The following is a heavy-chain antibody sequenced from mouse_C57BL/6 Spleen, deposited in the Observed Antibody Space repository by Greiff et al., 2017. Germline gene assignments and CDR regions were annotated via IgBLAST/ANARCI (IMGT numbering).Heavy chain of an antibody. CDR3: ARHEDAREYAPFDY. CDR1: GYTLTEYT. D-gene: IGHD5-2*01. V-gene: IGHV1-62-2*01. Sequence: VQLQQSGAELVQPGASVKLSCKASGYTLTEYTIHWVKQRSGPGLEWIGLVYPGSGSIKYNEKFKDKATLTADNSSSTVYMGLKRLTSEDSAVYFCARHEDAREYAPFDYWGQGTTRTVPS. J-gene: IGHJ2*01. CDR2: VYPGSGSI.